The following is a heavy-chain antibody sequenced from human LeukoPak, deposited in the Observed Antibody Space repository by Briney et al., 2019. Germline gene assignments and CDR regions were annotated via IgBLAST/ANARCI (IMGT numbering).Heavy chain of an antibody. CDR3: ARVHYYGSGSLGDMDV. J-gene: IGHJ6*04. D-gene: IGHD3-10*01. CDR2: MNPNSGNT. CDR1: GYTFTSYD. Sequence: GASVKVSCKASGYTFTSYDINWVRQATGQGLEWMGWMNPNSGNTGYAQKFQGRVTMTRNTSVSTAYMELSSLRSEDTAVYYCARVHYYGSGSLGDMDVWGKGTTVTISS. V-gene: IGHV1-8*01.